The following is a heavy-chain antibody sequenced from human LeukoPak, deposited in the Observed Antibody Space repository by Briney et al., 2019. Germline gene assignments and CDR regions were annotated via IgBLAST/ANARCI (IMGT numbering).Heavy chain of an antibody. V-gene: IGHV6-1*01. J-gene: IGHJ6*02. CDR2: TYYTSKWNN. Sequence: SQTLSLTCGISGDSISRNSGIWNWIRQSPSRGLEWLGRTYYTSKWNNDYAVSVRSRITISPDTSKNQFSLQLTSVTPEDTAVYYCARRTSYGMDVWGQGTPVTVSS. D-gene: IGHD3/OR15-3a*01. CDR1: GDSISRNSGI. CDR3: ARRTSYGMDV.